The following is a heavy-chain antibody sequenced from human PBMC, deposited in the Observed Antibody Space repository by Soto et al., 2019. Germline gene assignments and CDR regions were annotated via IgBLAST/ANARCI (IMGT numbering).Heavy chain of an antibody. CDR1: GYTFTSYY. CDR2: INPSGGST. Sequence: GASVKVSCKASGYTFTSYYMHWVRQAPGQGLEWMGIINPSGGSTSYAQKFQGRVTMTRDTSTSTVYMELSSLRSEDTAVYYCERGFDVSYYSAPNWFDPWCQAILVSVS. D-gene: IGHD3-10*01. J-gene: IGHJ5*02. CDR3: ERGFDVSYYSAPNWFDP. V-gene: IGHV1-46*01.